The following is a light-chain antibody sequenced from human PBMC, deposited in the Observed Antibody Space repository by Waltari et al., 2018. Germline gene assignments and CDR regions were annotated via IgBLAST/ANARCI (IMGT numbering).Light chain of an antibody. CDR2: GAA. CDR1: QSVSSN. Sequence: EIVMTQSPATLSVSPGERATLSCRASQSVSSNLAWYQQIPVQAPRLLIYGAATRATGIPAMFTGSGSGTEFTLTISSMQSEDFAVYYCQQYNNWPGTFGQGTKVEIK. CDR3: QQYNNWPGT. J-gene: IGKJ1*01. V-gene: IGKV3-15*01.